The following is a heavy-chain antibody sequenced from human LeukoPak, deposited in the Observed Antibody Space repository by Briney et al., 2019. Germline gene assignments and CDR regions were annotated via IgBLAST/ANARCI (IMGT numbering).Heavy chain of an antibody. J-gene: IGHJ6*03. Sequence: SETLSLTCTVSGGSISSYYWSWIRQPPGKGLEWIGYIYYSGSTNYNPSLKSRVTISVDTSKNQFSLKLSSVTAADTAVYYCASRRSAVAGMYYMDVWGKGTTVTVSS. D-gene: IGHD6-19*01. CDR3: ASRRSAVAGMYYMDV. CDR2: IYYSGST. CDR1: GGSISSYY. V-gene: IGHV4-59*01.